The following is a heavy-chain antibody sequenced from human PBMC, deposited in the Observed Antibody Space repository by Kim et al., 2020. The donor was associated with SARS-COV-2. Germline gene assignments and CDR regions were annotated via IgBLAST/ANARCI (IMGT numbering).Heavy chain of an antibody. D-gene: IGHD3-3*01. CDR3: TTGSPEANEWPSY. J-gene: IGHJ4*02. V-gene: IGHV3-15*01. Sequence: GGSLRLSCAASGFNFNNAWMSWVRQAPGKGLECVGRIKNKKDGDTTDYAAPVNGRFTISRDDSKNTMYLQMNSLKIEDTAVYYCTTGSPEANEWPSYWGQGTLVTVSS. CDR2: IKNKKDGDTT. CDR1: GFNFNNAW.